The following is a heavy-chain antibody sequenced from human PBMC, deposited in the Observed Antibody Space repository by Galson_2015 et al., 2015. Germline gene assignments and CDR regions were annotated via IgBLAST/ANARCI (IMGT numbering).Heavy chain of an antibody. J-gene: IGHJ6*03. V-gene: IGHV3-7*01. D-gene: IGHD3-9*01. Sequence: SLRLSCAASGFTFSCYWMSWVRQAPGKGLEWVANIKRDGSEKYYVESVKGRFTISRDNAKNSLYLQMNGLRAEDTAVYYCAREGGYDILTGYYGGGYSHYMDVWGRGTTVTVSS. CDR2: IKRDGSEK. CDR1: GFTFSCYW. CDR3: AREGGYDILTGYYGGGYSHYMDV.